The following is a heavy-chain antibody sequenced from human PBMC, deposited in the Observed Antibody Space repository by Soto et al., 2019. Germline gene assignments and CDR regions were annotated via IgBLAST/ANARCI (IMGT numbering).Heavy chain of an antibody. CDR2: IVVGSGNT. V-gene: IGHV1-58*01. J-gene: IGHJ6*03. CDR1: VFTFSSSA. Sequence: SVKVSCKASVFTFSSSALHRVRQARGQRLEWIGWIVVGSGNTNYAQKFQERVTITRDMSTSTAYMELNSLRSDDTAVYYCAARGGRDYYMDVWGKGTTVTVSS. D-gene: IGHD2-15*01. CDR3: AARGGRDYYMDV.